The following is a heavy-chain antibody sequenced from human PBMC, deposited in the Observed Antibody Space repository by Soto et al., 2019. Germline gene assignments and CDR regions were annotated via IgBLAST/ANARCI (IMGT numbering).Heavy chain of an antibody. V-gene: IGHV3-53*01. Sequence: PGGSLRLSCAASGFTVRSNYMSWLRQAPRRWLEWVAVIYSGGRIYHADSVKGRCTISRDNCKNTLYLQMNNLRAEDTAVYYCARVRVDNSGWYYFDYWGQGTPVTVSS. CDR3: ARVRVDNSGWYYFDY. CDR1: GFTVRSNY. J-gene: IGHJ4*02. CDR2: IYSGGRI. D-gene: IGHD6-19*01.